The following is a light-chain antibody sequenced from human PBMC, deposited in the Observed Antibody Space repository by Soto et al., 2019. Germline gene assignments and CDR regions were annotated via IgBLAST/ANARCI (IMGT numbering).Light chain of an antibody. CDR1: QSLVYSDGNTY. V-gene: IGKV2D-30*01. CDR2: QVS. CDR3: MQAYRWPYT. Sequence: DVVMTQSPLSLPVTLGQPASISCRSSQSLVYSDGNTYLNWYQQTPGQSPRRLIYQVSNWASGVPDRFSGSGSGADLTRNISSVEADDVGAYYYMQAYRWPYTFGQGTKVEIK. J-gene: IGKJ2*01.